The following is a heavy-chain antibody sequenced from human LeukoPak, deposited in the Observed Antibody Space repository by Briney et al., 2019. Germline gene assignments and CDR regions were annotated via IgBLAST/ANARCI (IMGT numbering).Heavy chain of an antibody. D-gene: IGHD6-19*01. CDR2: INHSGST. J-gene: IGHJ4*02. V-gene: IGHV4-34*01. CDR1: GGSFSGYY. CDR3: ARDSSGWYRLIDY. Sequence: SSETLSLTCAVYGGSFSGYYWSWIRQPPGKGLEWIGEINHSGSTNYNPSLKSRVTISVDTSKNQFSLKLSSVTAADTAVYYCARDSSGWYRLIDYWGQGTLVTVSS.